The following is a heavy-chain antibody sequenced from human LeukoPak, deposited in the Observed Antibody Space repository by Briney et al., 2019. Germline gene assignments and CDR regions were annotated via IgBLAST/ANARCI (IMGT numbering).Heavy chain of an antibody. CDR2: INPNSGGT. CDR1: GYTFTGYY. V-gene: IGHV1-2*02. CDR3: ARVRRSSWYFFGSGREYLFDY. D-gene: IGHD6-13*01. Sequence: ASVKVSCKASGYTFTGYYMHWVRQAPGQGLEWMGWINPNSGGTNYAQKFQDRVTMTRDTSISTAYMELSRLRSDDTAVYYCARVRRSSWYFFGSGREYLFDYWGQGTLVTVSS. J-gene: IGHJ4*02.